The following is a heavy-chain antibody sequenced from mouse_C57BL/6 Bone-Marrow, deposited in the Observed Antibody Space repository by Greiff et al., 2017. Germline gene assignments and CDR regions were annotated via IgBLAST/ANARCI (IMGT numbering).Heavy chain of an antibody. V-gene: IGHV1-81*01. CDR1: GYTFTSYP. J-gene: IGHJ2*01. CDR3: ASDSADYEGY. Sequence: VKLQQSGAELARPGASVKLSCKASGYTFTSYPLGWVKQRTGQGLEWIGEFHPRSGDTKYNEKFKGKDTLTADKSSSTVYLELRRLTSDDSDGYFGASDSADYEGYWGQGTTLTVSS. CDR2: FHPRSGDT. D-gene: IGHD3-2*02.